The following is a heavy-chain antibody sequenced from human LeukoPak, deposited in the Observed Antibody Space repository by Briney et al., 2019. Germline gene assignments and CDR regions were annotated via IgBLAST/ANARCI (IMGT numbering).Heavy chain of an antibody. V-gene: IGHV3-33*01. CDR3: ARDAEYSSSWPNYYFDY. CDR2: IWYDGSNK. CDR1: GFTFSSYG. D-gene: IGHD6-13*01. J-gene: IGHJ4*02. Sequence: GGSLTLSCAASGFTFSSYGMHWVRQAPGKGLEWVAVIWYDGSNKYYADSVKGRFTISRDNSKNTLYLQMNSLRAEDTAVYYCARDAEYSSSWPNYYFDYWGQGTMATVSS.